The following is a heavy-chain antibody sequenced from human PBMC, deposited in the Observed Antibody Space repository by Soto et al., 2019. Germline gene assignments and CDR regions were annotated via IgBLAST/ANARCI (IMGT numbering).Heavy chain of an antibody. Sequence: QVQLQESGPGLVKPSETLSLTCTVSGDSISTYNLAWIRQPPGKGLEWIGYFRSGGGTSYNPSLKSRGAISADTSMKQFALRLSSVTAADTAVYYCVRQGIGVLHGLVDVWGQGTTVTVSS. CDR2: FRSGGGT. CDR1: GDSISTYN. J-gene: IGHJ6*02. D-gene: IGHD3-10*01. V-gene: IGHV4-59*08. CDR3: VRQGIGVLHGLVDV.